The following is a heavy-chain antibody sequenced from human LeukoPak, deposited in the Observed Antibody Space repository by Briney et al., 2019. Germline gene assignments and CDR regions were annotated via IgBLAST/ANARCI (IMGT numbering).Heavy chain of an antibody. D-gene: IGHD3-3*01. Sequence: ASVKVSCKASGYTFSTYYVHWVRQAPGQGLEWMGMIIPSDGFTSYAQKFQGRVTMTRDMSTSTVCMELSSLRSDDTAVYYCAKVGSRLFGVLIPLSFDYWGQGTLITVSS. V-gene: IGHV1-46*01. CDR3: AKVGSRLFGVLIPLSFDY. CDR2: IIPSDGFT. J-gene: IGHJ4*02. CDR1: GYTFSTYY.